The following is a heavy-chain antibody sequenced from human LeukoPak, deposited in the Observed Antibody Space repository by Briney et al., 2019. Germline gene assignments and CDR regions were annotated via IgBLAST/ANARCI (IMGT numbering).Heavy chain of an antibody. CDR2: IKPDGSEK. V-gene: IGHV3-7*01. CDR1: GFTFRDYW. Sequence: GGSLRLSCVGSGFTFRDYWMIWVRQAPGKGLEWVANIKPDGSEKYYVESVKGRFTISRDNAKNSLYLQMNSLRAEDTAVYYCAKAGYGSGSSSFDQWGQGTLVTVSS. CDR3: AKAGYGSGSSSFDQ. J-gene: IGHJ4*02. D-gene: IGHD3-10*01.